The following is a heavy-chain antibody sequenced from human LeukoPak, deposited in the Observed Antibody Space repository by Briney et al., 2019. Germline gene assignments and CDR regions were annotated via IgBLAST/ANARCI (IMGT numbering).Heavy chain of an antibody. Sequence: GGSLRLSCAASGFTFGTYEMNWVRQAPGKGLEWVSAISGSSGNTYYADSVKGRFTISRDNSKNTLYLQMNNLRAEDTALYYCAKDFDSYYDSTGYGASFSYWGQGTLVTVSS. V-gene: IGHV3-23*01. J-gene: IGHJ4*02. D-gene: IGHD3-22*01. CDR3: AKDFDSYYDSTGYGASFSY. CDR2: ISGSSGNT. CDR1: GFTFGTYE.